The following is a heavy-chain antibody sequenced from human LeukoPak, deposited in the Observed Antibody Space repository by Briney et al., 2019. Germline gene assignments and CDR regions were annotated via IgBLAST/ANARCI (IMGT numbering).Heavy chain of an antibody. CDR3: ATDRYKDGFAHLDH. CDR1: GYTFTSYT. D-gene: IGHD5-18*01. CDR2: ITPSGGT. J-gene: IGHJ4*02. V-gene: IGHV1-2*02. Sequence: EASVKLSCKASGYTFTSYTMHWVRQAPGQGLEWMGWITPSGGTNYPQKSQGRVAITWGTSINTAYMDLSRLTSDETAVYYCATDRYKDGFAHLDHWGQGALVTVSS.